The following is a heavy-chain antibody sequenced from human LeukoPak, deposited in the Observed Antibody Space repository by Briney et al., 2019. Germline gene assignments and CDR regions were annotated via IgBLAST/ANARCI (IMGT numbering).Heavy chain of an antibody. Sequence: GASVKVSCKASGYTFTGYYLHWVRQAPGQGLEWMGWINPNSGGTNYAQKFQGRVTMTRDTSISTAYMELNGLKSDDTAVYYCARGPVIPTVHNWFDPWGQGALVTVSS. CDR3: ARGPVIPTVHNWFDP. D-gene: IGHD2-2*01. CDR2: INPNSGGT. V-gene: IGHV1-2*02. CDR1: GYTFTGYY. J-gene: IGHJ5*02.